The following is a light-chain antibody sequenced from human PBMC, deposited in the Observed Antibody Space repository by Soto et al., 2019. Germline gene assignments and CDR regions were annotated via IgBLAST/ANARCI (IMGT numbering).Light chain of an antibody. J-gene: IGKJ2*01. CDR3: QQHTRYPYT. CDR2: DAS. CDR1: QSLDKW. Sequence: DIQMTQSPSTLSASVGDRVSISCRASQSLDKWLAWYQQKPGEAPKLLVSDASNLESGVSSRFTGSGSGTEFTLTISSLQPDDFATYYCQQHTRYPYTFGQGTKLEIK. V-gene: IGKV1-5*01.